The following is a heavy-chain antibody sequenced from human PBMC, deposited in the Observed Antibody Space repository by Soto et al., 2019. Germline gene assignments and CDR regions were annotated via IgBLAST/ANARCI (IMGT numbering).Heavy chain of an antibody. D-gene: IGHD2-2*01. CDR2: ISYDGSNK. CDR3: AKDSGYQLPDNYFYYGQDV. J-gene: IGHJ6*02. V-gene: IGHV3-30-3*01. Sequence: GGSLRLSCAASGFTFSSYAMHWVRQAPGKGLEWVAVISYDGSNKYYADSVKGRFTISRDNSKNTLYLQMNSLRPEDTAVYYCAKDSGYQLPDNYFYYGQDVWGQGTTVTVSS. CDR1: GFTFSSYA.